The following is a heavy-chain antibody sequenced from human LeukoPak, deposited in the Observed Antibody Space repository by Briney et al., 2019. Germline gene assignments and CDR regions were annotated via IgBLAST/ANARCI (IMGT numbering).Heavy chain of an antibody. Sequence: SETLSLTCTVSGGSISSHYWSWIRQPPGKGLEWIGYIYYSGSTNYNPSLKSRVTISVDTSKNQFSLKLSSVTAADTAVYYCARVSPSVLRYFDWLFDYWGQGTLVPVSS. CDR2: IYYSGST. V-gene: IGHV4-59*11. J-gene: IGHJ4*02. CDR3: ARVSPSVLRYFDWLFDY. CDR1: GGSISSHY. D-gene: IGHD3-9*01.